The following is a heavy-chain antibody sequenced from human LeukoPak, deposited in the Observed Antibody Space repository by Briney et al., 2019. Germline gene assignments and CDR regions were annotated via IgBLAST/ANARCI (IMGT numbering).Heavy chain of an antibody. V-gene: IGHV1-46*01. CDR3: ARDRRRRTMVRGVIDWFDP. CDR1: GYTFTSYY. D-gene: IGHD3-10*01. Sequence: ASVTVSCTASGYTFTSYYMHWVRQAPGQGLEWMGIINPSGGSTSYAQKFQGRVTMTRDTSTSTVYMELSSLRSEDTAVYYCARDRRRRTMVRGVIDWFDPWGQGTLVTVSS. CDR2: INPSGGST. J-gene: IGHJ5*02.